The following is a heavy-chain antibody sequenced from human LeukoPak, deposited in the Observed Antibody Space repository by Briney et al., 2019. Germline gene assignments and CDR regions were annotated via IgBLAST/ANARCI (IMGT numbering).Heavy chain of an antibody. J-gene: IGHJ5*02. CDR1: GYTFTDYY. D-gene: IGHD5-24*01. V-gene: IGHV1-69-2*01. CDR3: ATGERATTAGWFDP. CDR2: VDPEDGET. Sequence: ASVKISCKVSGYTFTDYYMHWVQQAPGKGPEWMGLVDPEDGETIYAEKFQGRVTITADTSTDTAYMELSSLRSEDTAVYYCATGERATTAGWFDPWGQGTLVTVSS.